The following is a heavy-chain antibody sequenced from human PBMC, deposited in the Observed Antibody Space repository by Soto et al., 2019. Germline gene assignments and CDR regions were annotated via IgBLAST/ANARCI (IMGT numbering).Heavy chain of an antibody. CDR3: ARDQTERPDFDY. Sequence: VGSLELSCAASGYTFRSSSMNCFRQAPGKGLEWVSSISSSSSYIYYADSVKGRFTISRDNAKNSLYLQMNSLRAEDTAVYYCARDQTERPDFDYWGQGTLVTVSS. V-gene: IGHV3-21*01. J-gene: IGHJ4*02. CDR2: ISSSSSYI. CDR1: GYTFRSSS.